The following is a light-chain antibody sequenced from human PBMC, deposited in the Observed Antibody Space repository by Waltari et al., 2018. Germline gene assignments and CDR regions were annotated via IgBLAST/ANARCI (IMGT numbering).Light chain of an antibody. J-gene: IGKJ1*01. CDR1: QSIRSN. CDR2: GAS. CDR3: QQYDNWLGT. V-gene: IGKV3-15*01. Sequence: EIVMTQSPATLSVFPGERATLSRRASQSIRSNLAWYQHKPGQAPRLPIYGASTRATGIPARFSGSGSGTEFTLTISSLQSEDFAVYFCQQYDNWLGTFGQGTKVEIK.